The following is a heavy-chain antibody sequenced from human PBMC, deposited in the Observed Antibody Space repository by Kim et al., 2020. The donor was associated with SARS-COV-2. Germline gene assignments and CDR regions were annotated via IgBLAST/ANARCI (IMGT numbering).Heavy chain of an antibody. Sequence: ADSVQGRFTLSRDNAKNSLFLQMNSLRAEDTAVYYCASLALATAGYYFDSWGQGTLVTVSS. V-gene: IGHV3-11*01. CDR3: ASLALATAGYYFDS. D-gene: IGHD3-16*01. J-gene: IGHJ4*02.